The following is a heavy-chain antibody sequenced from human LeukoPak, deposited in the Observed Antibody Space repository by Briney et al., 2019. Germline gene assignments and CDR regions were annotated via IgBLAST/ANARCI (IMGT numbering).Heavy chain of an antibody. CDR1: GFTFSTYS. V-gene: IGHV3-30*04. CDR3: ARVSYYYGSGSYRPTAVYYFDY. Sequence: GGSLRLSCAASGFTFSTYSIHWVRQAPGKGLEWVAVISYDRSNRFYADSLKGRFTISRDHSKNTLYLQMNSLRAEDMAVYYCARVSYYYGSGSYRPTAVYYFDYWGQGTLVTVSS. J-gene: IGHJ4*02. CDR2: ISYDRSNR. D-gene: IGHD3-10*01.